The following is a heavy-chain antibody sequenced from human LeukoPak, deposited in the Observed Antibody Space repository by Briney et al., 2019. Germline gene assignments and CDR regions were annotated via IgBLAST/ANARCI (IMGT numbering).Heavy chain of an antibody. D-gene: IGHD2-15*01. CDR2: IIPIFGTA. J-gene: IGHJ3*02. CDR1: GGTFSSYA. V-gene: IGHV1-69*05. CDR3: AREGPSTPGFLGAFDI. Sequence: SVKVSCKASGGTFSSYAISWVRQAPGQGLEWMGGIIPIFGTANYAQKFQGRVTITTDESTGTAYMELSSLRSEDTAVYYCAREGPSTPGFLGAFDIWGQGTMVTVSP.